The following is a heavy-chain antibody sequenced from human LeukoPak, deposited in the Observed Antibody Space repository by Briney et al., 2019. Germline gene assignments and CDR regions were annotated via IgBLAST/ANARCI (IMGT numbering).Heavy chain of an antibody. Sequence: PGGSLRLSCAASGFTFSGYAMSWVRQAPGKGLEWVSAISGSGGSTYYADSVKGRFTISRDNSKNTLYLQMNSLRAEDTAVYYCAKDQDIVVVPAAGFDYWGQGTLVTVSS. CDR1: GFTFSGYA. CDR3: AKDQDIVVVPAAGFDY. CDR2: ISGSGGST. J-gene: IGHJ4*02. D-gene: IGHD2-2*01. V-gene: IGHV3-23*01.